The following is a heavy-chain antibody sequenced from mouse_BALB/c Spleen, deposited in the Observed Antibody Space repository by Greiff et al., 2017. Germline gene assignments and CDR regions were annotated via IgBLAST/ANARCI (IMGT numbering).Heavy chain of an antibody. CDR1: GYTFTSYT. CDR2: INPSSGYT. D-gene: IGHD2-2*01. CDR3: ARSGGYDKGAGY. Sequence: QVQLQQSGAELARPGASVKMSCKASGYTFTSYTMHWVKQRPGQGLEWIGYINPSSGYTNYNQKFKDKATLTADKSSSTAYMQLSSLTSEDSAVYYCARSGGYDKGAGYWGQGTTLAVSS. V-gene: IGHV1-4*01. J-gene: IGHJ2*01.